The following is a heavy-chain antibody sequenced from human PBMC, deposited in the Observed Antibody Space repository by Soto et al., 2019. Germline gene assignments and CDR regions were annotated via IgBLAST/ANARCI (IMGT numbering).Heavy chain of an antibody. CDR1: GGTIRSSNYY. Sequence: PSETLSLTCTVSGGTIRSSNYYWAWIRQPPGKGLEWIGSIDYSGSTYYNPSLKSRVTISVDTSKNHFSLKLGSVTAADTALYYCSRRAPEGFDPWGQGTLFTVSS. CDR2: IDYSGST. V-gene: IGHV4-39*02. CDR3: SRRAPEGFDP. J-gene: IGHJ5*02.